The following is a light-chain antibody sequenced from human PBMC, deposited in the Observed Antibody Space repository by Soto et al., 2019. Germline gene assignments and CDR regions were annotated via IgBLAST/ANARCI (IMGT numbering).Light chain of an antibody. V-gene: IGKV3-15*01. CDR1: QSISNK. CDR2: DTS. J-gene: IGKJ5*01. Sequence: EIVMTQSPATLSVSPGERATLSGRASQSISNKLAWYQHKPGQAPRLLIYDTSTRVAGIPARFTGSGSGTDFTLTISSLQSEDFAVYYCQQYNIWRSISFGQGTRLEI. CDR3: QQYNIWRSIS.